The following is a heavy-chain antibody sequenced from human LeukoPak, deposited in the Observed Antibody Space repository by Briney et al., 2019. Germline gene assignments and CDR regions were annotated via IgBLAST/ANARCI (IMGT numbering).Heavy chain of an antibody. D-gene: IGHD6-13*01. V-gene: IGHV3-33*01. CDR3: ARDPRYSSTWYYFDY. Sequence: GGSLRLSCAASGFSFSNYALHWVRQAPGKGLEWVAVVWYDGSKKYYADSVKGRFTVSRDNSKNTLYLQMNSLRAEDTAVYYCARDPRYSSTWYYFDYWGQGTLVTVSS. J-gene: IGHJ4*02. CDR2: VWYDGSKK. CDR1: GFSFSNYA.